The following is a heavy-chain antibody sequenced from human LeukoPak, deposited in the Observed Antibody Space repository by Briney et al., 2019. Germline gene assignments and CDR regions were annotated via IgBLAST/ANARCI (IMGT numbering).Heavy chain of an antibody. J-gene: IGHJ4*02. CDR3: ASLDTAMVNGDY. CDR1: GITFSSYW. CDR2: IKQDGSEK. D-gene: IGHD5-18*01. Sequence: GGSLRLSCAASGITFSSYWMSWVRQAPGKGLEWVANIKQDGSEKNYVDSVKGRFTISRDNAKNSLYLQMNSLRAEDTAMYYCASLDTAMVNGDYWGQGALVTVSS. V-gene: IGHV3-7*01.